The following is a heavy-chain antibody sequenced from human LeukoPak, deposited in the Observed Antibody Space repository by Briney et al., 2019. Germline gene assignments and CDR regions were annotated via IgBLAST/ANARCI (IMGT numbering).Heavy chain of an antibody. Sequence: SETLSLTCSVSGASIRTYYWSWIRQPPGKGLEWIGNIYYSGSTTHNPSLKSRINMSINTSKNQFSLKLNSVTAADTAVYFCANRGYYHKWFDPWGQGTLVTVSS. CDR2: IYYSGST. V-gene: IGHV4-59*01. J-gene: IGHJ5*02. D-gene: IGHD3-22*01. CDR3: ANRGYYHKWFDP. CDR1: GASIRTYY.